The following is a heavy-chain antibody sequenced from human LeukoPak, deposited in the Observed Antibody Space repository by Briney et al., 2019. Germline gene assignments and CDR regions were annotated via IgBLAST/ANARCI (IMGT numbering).Heavy chain of an antibody. CDR3: ARGPNHGAFDI. D-gene: IGHD1-14*01. CDR1: GCTFTDYY. V-gene: IGHV1-2*02. Sequence: ASVEVSCKASGCTFTDYYMHWLRQAPGQGLEWMGWINPNSGGTLYAQNFQGRVTLTRDTSISTAYVELSRLRSDDTAVYYCARGPNHGAFDIWGQGTLVTVSS. CDR2: INPNSGGT. J-gene: IGHJ3*02.